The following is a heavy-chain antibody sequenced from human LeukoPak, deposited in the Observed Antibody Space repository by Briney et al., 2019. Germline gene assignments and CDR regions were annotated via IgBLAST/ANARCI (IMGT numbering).Heavy chain of an antibody. J-gene: IGHJ3*02. D-gene: IGHD3-10*01. Sequence: ASVKVSCKASGYTFTSYGISWVRQAPGQGLEWMGGISAYNGNTNYAQKLQGRVTMTTDTSTSTAYMELRSLRSDDTAVYYCAGVWWFGDPLGLDAFDIWGQGTMVTVSS. CDR3: AGVWWFGDPLGLDAFDI. CDR2: ISAYNGNT. V-gene: IGHV1-18*01. CDR1: GYTFTSYG.